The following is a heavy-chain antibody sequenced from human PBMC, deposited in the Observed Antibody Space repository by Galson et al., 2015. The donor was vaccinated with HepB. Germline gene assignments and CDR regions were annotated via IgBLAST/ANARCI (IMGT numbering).Heavy chain of an antibody. CDR3: ARDLSHYDVLWDY. J-gene: IGHJ4*02. CDR2: IKQDGSEK. CDR1: GFTFSSYW. D-gene: IGHD3-22*01. Sequence: SLRLSCAASGFTFSSYWMSWVRQAPGKGLEWVANIKQDGSEKYYVDSVKGRFTISRDNAKNSLYLQMNSLRAEDTAVYYCARDLSHYDVLWDYWGQGTLVTVSS. V-gene: IGHV3-7*03.